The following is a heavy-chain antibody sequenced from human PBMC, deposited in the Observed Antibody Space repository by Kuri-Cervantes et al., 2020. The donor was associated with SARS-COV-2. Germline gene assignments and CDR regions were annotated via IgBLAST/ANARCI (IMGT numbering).Heavy chain of an antibody. CDR3: AKDLRRGYSYGYGDY. D-gene: IGHD5-18*01. Sequence: GESLKTSCAASGFTFSSYAMHWVRQAPGKGLEWVAVISYDGSNKYYADSVKGRFTISRDNSKNTLYLQMNSLRAEDTAVYYCAKDLRRGYSYGYGDYWGQGTLVTVSS. CDR2: ISYDGSNK. V-gene: IGHV3-30*07. CDR1: GFTFSSYA. J-gene: IGHJ4*02.